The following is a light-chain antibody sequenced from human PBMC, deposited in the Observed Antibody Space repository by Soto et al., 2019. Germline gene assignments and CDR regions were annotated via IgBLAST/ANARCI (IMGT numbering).Light chain of an antibody. V-gene: IGKV1-27*01. J-gene: IGKJ4*01. CDR1: HDIGNA. CDR3: QSYNSGPFT. Sequence: DLQMTQSPPSLSAYVGDRVIVTCRASHDIGNALAWYQQRPGISPRLLIYAASTLQPGVSARFSGSGSGTDFTLAISSLRPEDVATYYCQSYNSGPFTFGGGTKVEVK. CDR2: AAS.